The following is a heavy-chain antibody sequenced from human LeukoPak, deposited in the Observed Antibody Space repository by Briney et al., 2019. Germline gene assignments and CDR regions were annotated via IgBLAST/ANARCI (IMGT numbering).Heavy chain of an antibody. Sequence: GASVKVSCKASGGTFSSYAISWVRQAPGQGLEWMGGIIPILGTANYAQKFQGRVTITADESTSTAYMELSSLRSEDTAVYYCARGPAPGAVAGTGVYYFDYWGQGTLVTVSS. V-gene: IGHV1-69*13. D-gene: IGHD6-19*01. CDR2: IIPILGTA. CDR3: ARGPAPGAVAGTGVYYFDY. CDR1: GGTFSSYA. J-gene: IGHJ4*02.